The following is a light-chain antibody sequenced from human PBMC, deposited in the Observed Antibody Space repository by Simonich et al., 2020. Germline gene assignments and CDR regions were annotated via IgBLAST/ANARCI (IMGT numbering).Light chain of an antibody. J-gene: IGKJ2*01. Sequence: DIVMTQSPLSLPVTPGEPASISFRSSQSLLHSNGYNYLYWYLQKPGPSPQLLIYLGSNRDSGVPDRFSGSGSGTDFTLKISRVEAEDVGVYYCMQALQTPYTFGQGTKLEIK. CDR2: LGS. V-gene: IGKV2-28*01. CDR3: MQALQTPYT. CDR1: QSLLHSNGYNY.